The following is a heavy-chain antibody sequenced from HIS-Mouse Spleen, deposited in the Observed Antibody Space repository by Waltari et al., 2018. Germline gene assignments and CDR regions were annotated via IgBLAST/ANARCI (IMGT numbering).Heavy chain of an antibody. CDR2: IYHSGST. Sequence: QVQLQESGPGLVKPSGTLSLTCTVPGYSISSGYYWGWIRPHPGKGLEWIGSIYHSGSTYYNPSLKSRVTISVDTSKNQFSLKLSSVTAADTAVYYCARDPGYSSSSNAFDIWGQGTMVTVSS. J-gene: IGHJ3*02. CDR1: GYSISSGYY. CDR3: ARDPGYSSSSNAFDI. V-gene: IGHV4-38-2*02. D-gene: IGHD6-6*01.